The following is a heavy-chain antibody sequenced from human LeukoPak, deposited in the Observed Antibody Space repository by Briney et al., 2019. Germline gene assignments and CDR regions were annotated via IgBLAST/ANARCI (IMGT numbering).Heavy chain of an antibody. V-gene: IGHV3-21*01. CDR3: ARGMKALVMVYARTKSYFDY. D-gene: IGHD2-8*01. CDR2: ISSSSSYI. J-gene: IGHJ4*02. Sequence: PGGSLRLPCATSGFTFSGYNMNWVRQAPGKGLEWVSSISSSSSYIYYADSVKGRFTISRDNSKNTLYLQMNSLRAEDTAVYYCARGMKALVMVYARTKSYFDYWGQGTLVTVSS. CDR1: GFTFSGYN.